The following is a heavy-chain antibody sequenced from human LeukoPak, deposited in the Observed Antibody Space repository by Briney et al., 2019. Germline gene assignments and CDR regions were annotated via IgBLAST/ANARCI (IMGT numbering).Heavy chain of an antibody. D-gene: IGHD3-22*01. CDR3: ARGGKYYDSSGYYL. Sequence: PGGSLRLSCAASGFTFSSYAMSWVRQAPGKGLEWVSAISGSGGSTYYADSVKGRFTISRDNSKNTLYLQMNSLRAEDTAVYYCARGGKYYDSSGYYLWGQGTLVTVSS. CDR2: ISGSGGST. CDR1: GFTFSSYA. J-gene: IGHJ5*02. V-gene: IGHV3-23*01.